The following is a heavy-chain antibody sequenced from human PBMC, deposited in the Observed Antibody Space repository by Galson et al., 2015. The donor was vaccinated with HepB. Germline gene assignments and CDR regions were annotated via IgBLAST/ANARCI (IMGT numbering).Heavy chain of an antibody. CDR2: ISGSGGWT. V-gene: IGHV3-23*01. CDR3: AKGSGETWYYFDT. J-gene: IGHJ4*02. D-gene: IGHD2-15*01. Sequence: SLRLSCAGSGLSFSHYAMSWVRQAPGEGLEWIAAISGSGGWTYYADSAKDRFTISRDSSKSTLFLQVNSLGAEDTAIYYCAKGSGETWYYFDTWGQGTLVTVPS. CDR1: GLSFSHYA.